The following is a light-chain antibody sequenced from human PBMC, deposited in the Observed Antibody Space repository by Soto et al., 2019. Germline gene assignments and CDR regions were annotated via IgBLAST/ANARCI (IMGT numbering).Light chain of an antibody. CDR1: SSDVGGYNY. V-gene: IGLV2-14*01. Sequence: QSVLTQPASVSGSPGQSITISCTETSSDVGGYNYVSWYQQHPGKAPKLMIYEVSNRPPGVSNRFSGSKSGNTASLTISGLQAADEADYYCSSYTSSSTLVVFGGGTKVTV. CDR3: SSYTSSSTLVV. CDR2: EVS. J-gene: IGLJ2*01.